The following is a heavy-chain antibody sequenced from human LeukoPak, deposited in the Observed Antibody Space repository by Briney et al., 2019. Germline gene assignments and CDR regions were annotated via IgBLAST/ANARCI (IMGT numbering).Heavy chain of an antibody. CDR3: ANHLAXGXXXXPSFDL. D-gene: IGHD2-15*01. CDR1: GFTFSDYS. CDR2: XSPXSXXI. Sequence: PGGSLRLSCAASGFTFSDYSMNWVRQAPGKGLEWVXXXSPXSXXIYXADSVKGRFTISRDNAKNSLYLHMNSLRAEDTAVYYCANHLAXGXXXXPSFDLWGQGTLVTVSS. V-gene: IGHV3-21*01. J-gene: IGHJ4*02.